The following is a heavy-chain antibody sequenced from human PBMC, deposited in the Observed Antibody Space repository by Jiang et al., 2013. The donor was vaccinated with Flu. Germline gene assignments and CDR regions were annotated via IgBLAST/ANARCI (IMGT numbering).Heavy chain of an antibody. Sequence: SGAEVKKPGSSVKVSCKASGGTFSSYAISWVRQAPGQGLEWMGRIIPILGIANYAQKFQGRVTITADKSTSTAYMELSSLRSEDTAVYYCARFIAARPPSMGDYYYGMDVWGQGTTVTVS. J-gene: IGHJ6*02. CDR3: ARFIAARPPSMGDYYYGMDV. V-gene: IGHV1-69*04. CDR2: IIPILGIA. CDR1: GGTFSSYA. D-gene: IGHD6-6*01.